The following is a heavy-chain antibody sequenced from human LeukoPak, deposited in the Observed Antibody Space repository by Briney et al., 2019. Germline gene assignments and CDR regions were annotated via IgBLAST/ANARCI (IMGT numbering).Heavy chain of an antibody. CDR3: AREYDYYDSSGYPRRDAFDI. CDR2: INPNSGGT. Sequence: GASVKVSRKASGYTFTGYYMHWVRRAPGQGLECMGRINPNSGGTNYAQIFEGRVTMTRETSSSTAYMELSRLRSDDTAVYYCAREYDYYDSSGYPRRDAFDIRGQGTMVTVSS. J-gene: IGHJ3*02. V-gene: IGHV1-2*06. D-gene: IGHD3-22*01. CDR1: GYTFTGYY.